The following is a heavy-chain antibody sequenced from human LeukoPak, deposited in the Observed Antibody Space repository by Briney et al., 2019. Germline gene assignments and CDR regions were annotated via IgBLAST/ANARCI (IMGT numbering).Heavy chain of an antibody. CDR1: GGSISSYY. V-gene: IGHV4-39*01. D-gene: IGHD5-24*01. J-gene: IGHJ3*02. CDR2: IYYSGSI. CDR3: ARLSPERDGYNSDAFDI. Sequence: PSETLSLTCTVSGGSISSYYWSWIRQPPGKGLEWIGSIYYSGSIYYNPSLKSRVTISVDTSKNQFSLKLSSVTAADTAVYYCARLSPERDGYNSDAFDIWGQGTMVTVSS.